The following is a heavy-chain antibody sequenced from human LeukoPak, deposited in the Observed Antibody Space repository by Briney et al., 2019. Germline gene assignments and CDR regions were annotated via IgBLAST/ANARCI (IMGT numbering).Heavy chain of an antibody. Sequence: SETLSLTCTVSGDSISSSTYFWGWIRQSPGKGLEWIGSIYYSGTTYYNPSLKSRVTISVDTSKNQLSLRLSSVTAADTAVYYCARVRHSYGYGYWGQGTLVTVSS. V-gene: IGHV4-39*07. CDR1: GDSISSSTYF. D-gene: IGHD5-18*01. CDR3: ARVRHSYGYGY. CDR2: IYYSGTT. J-gene: IGHJ4*02.